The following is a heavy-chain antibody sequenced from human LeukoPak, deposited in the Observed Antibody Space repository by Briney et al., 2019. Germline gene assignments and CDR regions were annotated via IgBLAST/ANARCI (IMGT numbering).Heavy chain of an antibody. Sequence: SETLSLTCTVSGGSISSSSYYWGWIRQPPGKGLEWIGRTYYSGSTYYNPSLKSRVTISVDTSKNQFSLKLSSVTAADTAVYYCARGSVAVGEYYFDYWGQGTLVTVSS. CDR1: GGSISSSSYY. CDR2: TYYSGST. CDR3: ARGSVAVGEYYFDY. V-gene: IGHV4-39*07. J-gene: IGHJ4*02. D-gene: IGHD6-19*01.